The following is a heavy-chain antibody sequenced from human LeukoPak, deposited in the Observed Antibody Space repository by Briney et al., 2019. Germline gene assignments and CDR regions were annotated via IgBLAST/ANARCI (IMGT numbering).Heavy chain of an antibody. J-gene: IGHJ2*01. D-gene: IGHD4-17*01. V-gene: IGHV3-15*01. Sequence: IKSKADGGTTDYAAPVKGRFTISRDDSKNTLYLQMNSLKTEDTAVYYCTTDTDYGDPLGDLWGRGTLVTVSS. CDR3: TTDTDYGDPLGDL. CDR2: IKSKADGGTT.